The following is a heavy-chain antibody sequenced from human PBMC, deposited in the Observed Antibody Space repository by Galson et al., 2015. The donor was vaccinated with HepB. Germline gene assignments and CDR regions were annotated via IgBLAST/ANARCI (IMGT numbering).Heavy chain of an antibody. V-gene: IGHV3-7*03. CDR2: IKEDGSEA. Sequence: SLRLSCAGSGFTFSNSWMSWVRQAPGKGPEWVASIKEDGSEAYYVDSLEGRFTISRDNAKNSLYLQMKSLRAEDTAVYYCARAYLWGQGTLVTVSS. J-gene: IGHJ4*02. CDR3: ARAYL. CDR1: GFTFSNSW.